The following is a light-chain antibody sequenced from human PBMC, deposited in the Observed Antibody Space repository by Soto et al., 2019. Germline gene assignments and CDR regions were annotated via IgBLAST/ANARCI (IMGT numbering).Light chain of an antibody. J-gene: IGKJ4*01. V-gene: IGKV3-20*01. Sequence: EIVMTQSPATLSVSPGERATLSCRASQTVSSSYLAWYRQKPGQAPRLLIYGASSRATGIPDRFSGSGSGTDFTLTISRLDPEDFAVYYCQQYGSSPLTFGGGTKVDIK. CDR2: GAS. CDR3: QQYGSSPLT. CDR1: QTVSSSY.